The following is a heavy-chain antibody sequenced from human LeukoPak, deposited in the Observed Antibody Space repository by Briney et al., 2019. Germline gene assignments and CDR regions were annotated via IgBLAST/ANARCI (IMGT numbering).Heavy chain of an antibody. D-gene: IGHD3-22*01. CDR1: GFTFSSYS. Sequence: GGSLRLSCAASGFTFSSYSMNWVRPSPGKGLEWGSYISSSSSTIYYADSVKGRFTISRDNAKNSLYLQMNSLRAEDTAVYYCARDDHDSSGYYYDYWGQGTLVTVSS. J-gene: IGHJ4*02. V-gene: IGHV3-48*01. CDR3: ARDDHDSSGYYYDY. CDR2: ISSSSSTI.